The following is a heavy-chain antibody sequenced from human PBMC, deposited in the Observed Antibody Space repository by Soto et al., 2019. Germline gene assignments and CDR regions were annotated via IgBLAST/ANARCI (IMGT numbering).Heavy chain of an antibody. CDR1: GFTFSSYG. CDR2: ISYDGSNK. J-gene: IGHJ6*02. D-gene: IGHD2-2*01. Sequence: PGGSLRLSCAASGFTFSSYGMRWVRQAPGKGLEWVAVISYDGSNKYYADSVKGRFTISRDNSKNTLYLQMNSLRAEDTAVYYCAKEYQYYYYYGMDVWGQGTTVTVSS. CDR3: AKEYQYYYYYGMDV. V-gene: IGHV3-30*18.